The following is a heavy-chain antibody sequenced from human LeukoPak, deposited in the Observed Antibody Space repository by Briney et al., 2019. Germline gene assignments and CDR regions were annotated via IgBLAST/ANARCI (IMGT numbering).Heavy chain of an antibody. J-gene: IGHJ6*02. D-gene: IGHD2-2*01. CDR3: ARDPSPGYCSSTSCYPEGYYGMDV. Sequence: ASVKVSCKASGGTFSSYAISWVRQAPGQGLEWMGRIIPIFGIANYAQKFQGRVTITADKSTSTAYMELSNMRSEDTAVYYCARDPSPGYCSSTSCYPEGYYGMDVWGQGTTVTVSS. CDR1: GGTFSSYA. V-gene: IGHV1-69*04. CDR2: IIPIFGIA.